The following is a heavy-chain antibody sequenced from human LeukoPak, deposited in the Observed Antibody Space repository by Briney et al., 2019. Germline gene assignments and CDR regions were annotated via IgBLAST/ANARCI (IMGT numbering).Heavy chain of an antibody. V-gene: IGHV1-2*02. CDR3: ARVGIAVAGPKDY. CDR2: INPDSGGT. D-gene: IGHD6-19*01. CDR1: GYTFTGYY. J-gene: IGHJ4*02. Sequence: ASVKVSCKASGYTFTGYYIHWVRQAPGQGLEWMGWINPDSGGTNYAQKLQARVTMTRDTSISTAYMELSRLRSDDTAVYYCARVGIAVAGPKDYWGQGTLVTVSS.